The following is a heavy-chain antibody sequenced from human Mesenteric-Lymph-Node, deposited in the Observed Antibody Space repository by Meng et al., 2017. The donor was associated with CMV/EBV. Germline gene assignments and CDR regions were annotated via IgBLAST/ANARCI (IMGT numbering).Heavy chain of an antibody. J-gene: IGHJ6*02. D-gene: IGHD3-3*01. Sequence: GESLKISCAASGFTFSNVWMSWVRQAPGKGLEWVGRIKSKTDGGTTDYVAPVKGRFTISRDDSKNTLYQQMNSLKTEDTAVYYCTTEMGRSTYYDFWSGYYRGTDYYYYGMDVWGQGTTVTVSS. CDR1: GFTFSNVW. V-gene: IGHV3-15*01. CDR2: IKSKTDGGTT. CDR3: TTEMGRSTYYDFWSGYYRGTDYYYYGMDV.